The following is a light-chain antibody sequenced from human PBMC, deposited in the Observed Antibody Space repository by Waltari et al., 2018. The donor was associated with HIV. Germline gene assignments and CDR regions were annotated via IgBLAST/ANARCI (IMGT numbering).Light chain of an antibody. Sequence: QSALTQPPSASGFPGQSVTISCTGTSSDVGSSNYVAWYQQYPGKAPKLLIYEITKRPSGVPDLFSGSTSGNTASLTVSGLQAEDEADYYCSSSAGGDTLVFGGGTKLTVL. CDR2: EIT. CDR3: SSSAGGDTLV. CDR1: SSDVGSSNY. V-gene: IGLV2-8*01. J-gene: IGLJ3*02.